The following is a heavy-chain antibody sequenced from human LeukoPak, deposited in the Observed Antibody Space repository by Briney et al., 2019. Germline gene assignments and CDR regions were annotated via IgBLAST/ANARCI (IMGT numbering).Heavy chain of an antibody. CDR1: GFTFSSYA. J-gene: IGHJ4*02. Sequence: GGSLRLSCAASGFTFSSYAMSWVRQAPGKGLEWVSAISGSGGSTYYADSVKGRFPISRDNSKNTLYLQMNSLRAEDTAVYYCAKGSRLLEWLLYFDYWGQGTLVTVSS. V-gene: IGHV3-23*01. D-gene: IGHD3-3*01. CDR3: AKGSRLLEWLLYFDY. CDR2: ISGSGGST.